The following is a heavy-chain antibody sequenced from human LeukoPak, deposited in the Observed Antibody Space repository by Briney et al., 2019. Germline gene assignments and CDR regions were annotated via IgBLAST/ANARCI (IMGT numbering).Heavy chain of an antibody. CDR2: IYTSGST. CDR1: GGSISSGSYY. V-gene: IGHV4-61*02. Sequence: SQTLSLTCTVSGGSISSGSYYWSWIRQPAGKGLEWIGRIYTSGSTNYNPSLKSRVTISVDTSKNRFSLKLSSVTAADTAVYYCARGYCSGGSCYFDYWGQGTLVTVSS. J-gene: IGHJ4*02. D-gene: IGHD2-15*01. CDR3: ARGYCSGGSCYFDY.